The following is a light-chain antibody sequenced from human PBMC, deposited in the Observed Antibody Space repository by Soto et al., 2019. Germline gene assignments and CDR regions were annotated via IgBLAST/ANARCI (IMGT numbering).Light chain of an antibody. CDR2: EVS. V-gene: IGLV2-14*01. Sequence: QSALTQPASVSGSPGQSITISCTGTSSDVGGYNFVSWYQQHPARAPKLMIYEVSNRPSGVSDRFSGSKSGNTASLTISGLQAEDEADYYCSSYTRLNTLVFGTGTKLTVL. CDR3: SSYTRLNTLV. J-gene: IGLJ1*01. CDR1: SSDVGGYNF.